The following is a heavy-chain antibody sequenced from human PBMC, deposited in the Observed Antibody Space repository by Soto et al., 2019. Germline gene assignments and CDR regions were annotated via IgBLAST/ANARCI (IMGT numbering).Heavy chain of an antibody. J-gene: IGHJ4*02. V-gene: IGHV1-69*01. Sequence: SCKASGGTFSSYAISWVRQAPGQGLEWMGGIIPIFGTANHAQKFQGRVTITADESTSTAYMELSSLRSEDTAVYYCARAEYGDYVAAHFDYWGQGTLVTVSS. CDR3: ARAEYGDYVAAHFDY. CDR2: IIPIFGTA. CDR1: GGTFSSYA. D-gene: IGHD4-17*01.